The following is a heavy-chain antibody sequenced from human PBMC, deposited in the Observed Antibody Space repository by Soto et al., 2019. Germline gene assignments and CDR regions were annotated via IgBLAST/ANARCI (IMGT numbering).Heavy chain of an antibody. V-gene: IGHV4-59*01. D-gene: IGHD5-18*01. Sequence: PSETLSLTCAVYGGSFSGYYWSWIRQPPGKGLEWIGYIYYSGSTNYNPSLKSRVTISVDTSKNQFSLKLSSVTAADTAVYYCARDRRYSYGPDAFDIWGQGTMVTV. CDR3: ARDRRYSYGPDAFDI. J-gene: IGHJ3*02. CDR1: GGSFSGYY. CDR2: IYYSGST.